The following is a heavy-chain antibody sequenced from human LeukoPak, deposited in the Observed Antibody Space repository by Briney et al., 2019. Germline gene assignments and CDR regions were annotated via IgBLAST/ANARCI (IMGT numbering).Heavy chain of an antibody. CDR1: GGSISSGDYY. J-gene: IGHJ4*02. CDR3: ARAFTYYYDSRGLDY. Sequence: SETLSLTCTVSGGSISSGDYYWSWIRQPPGQGLEWIGYIYYSGSTYYNPSLKSRVTISVDTSKNQFSLKLSSVTAADTAVYYCARAFTYYYDSRGLDYWGQGTLVTVSS. D-gene: IGHD3-22*01. CDR2: IYYSGST. V-gene: IGHV4-30-4*01.